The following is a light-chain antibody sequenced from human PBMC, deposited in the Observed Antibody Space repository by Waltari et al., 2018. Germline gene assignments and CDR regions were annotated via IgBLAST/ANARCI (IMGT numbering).Light chain of an antibody. CDR2: GAS. CDR3: QHYVRLPVT. Sequence: IVLTQSPGTLSLSPGERATPSCWASQSVGRSLAWYQQKRGQAPRLLIYGASTRATGIPDRFSGSGSGTDFSLTISRLEPEDFAVYYCQHYVRLPVTFGQGTKVEIK. CDR1: QSVGRS. J-gene: IGKJ1*01. V-gene: IGKV3-20*01.